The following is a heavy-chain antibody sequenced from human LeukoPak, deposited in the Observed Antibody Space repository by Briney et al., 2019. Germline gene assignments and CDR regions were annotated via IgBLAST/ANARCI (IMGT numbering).Heavy chain of an antibody. CDR1: GGTFSSYA. D-gene: IGHD3-10*01. Sequence: SVKVSCKASGGTFSSYAISWVRQAPGQGLEWMGRIIPILGIANYAQKFQGRVTITADKSTSTAYMELSSLRSEDTAVYYCARERFTMVRGVVDYWGQGTLVTVSS. CDR3: ARERFTMVRGVVDY. J-gene: IGHJ4*02. CDR2: IIPILGIA. V-gene: IGHV1-69*04.